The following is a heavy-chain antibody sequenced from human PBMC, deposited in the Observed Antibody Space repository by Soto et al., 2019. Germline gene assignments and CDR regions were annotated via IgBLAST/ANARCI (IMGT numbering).Heavy chain of an antibody. CDR1: GFTFSSYG. Sequence: QVQLVESGGGVVQPGRSLRLSCAASGFTFSSYGMHWVRQAPGKGLEWVAVISYDGSNKYYADSVKGRFTISRDNSKNTLYLQMNSLRAEDTAVYYCPKDQSGSYGMDVWGQGTTVTVSS. J-gene: IGHJ6*02. D-gene: IGHD1-26*01. CDR2: ISYDGSNK. CDR3: PKDQSGSYGMDV. V-gene: IGHV3-30*18.